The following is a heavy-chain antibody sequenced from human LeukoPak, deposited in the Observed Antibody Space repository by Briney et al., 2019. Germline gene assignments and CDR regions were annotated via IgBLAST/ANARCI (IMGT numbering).Heavy chain of an antibody. CDR3: ARQEYCSGGSCYTWFDP. D-gene: IGHD2-15*01. CDR2: IYPGDSDT. CDR1: GYSFTSYW. V-gene: IGHV5-51*01. J-gene: IGHJ5*02. Sequence: GESLKISCKGSGYSFTSYWIGWVRQMPGKGLEWMGIIYPGDSDTRYSPSFRGQVTMSAGKSISTAYLQWSSLKASDTAMYYCARQEYCSGGSCYTWFDPWGQGTLVTVSS.